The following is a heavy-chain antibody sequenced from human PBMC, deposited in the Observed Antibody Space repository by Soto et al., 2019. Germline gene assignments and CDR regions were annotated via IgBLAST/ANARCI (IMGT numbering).Heavy chain of an antibody. CDR3: VQTTGWPGFDF. CDR2: IYGGGTT. J-gene: IGHJ4*02. D-gene: IGHD6-19*01. Sequence: EVQLVESEGGLIQPGGSLRLSCAASGFTVSSKYMTWVRQAPGKGLEWVSVIYGGGTTYYADSVKGRFTISRDNSKNTLFLQVNSLRVEDTAVYYCVQTTGWPGFDFWGQGTLVTVSS. V-gene: IGHV3-53*01. CDR1: GFTVSSKY.